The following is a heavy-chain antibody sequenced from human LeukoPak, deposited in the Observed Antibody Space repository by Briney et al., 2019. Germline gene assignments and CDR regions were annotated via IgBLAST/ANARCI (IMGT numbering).Heavy chain of an antibody. V-gene: IGHV1-18*01. Sequence: ASVKVSCKASGYTFTTYGISWVRQAPGQGLEWMGWISTYNGNTNYAQKPQDRVTMTTDTSTSTAYMEVRSLTSDDTAVYYCARDSGYGDYVGNPWGQGTLVTVSS. CDR2: ISTYNGNT. D-gene: IGHD4-17*01. J-gene: IGHJ5*02. CDR3: ARDSGYGDYVGNP. CDR1: GYTFTTYG.